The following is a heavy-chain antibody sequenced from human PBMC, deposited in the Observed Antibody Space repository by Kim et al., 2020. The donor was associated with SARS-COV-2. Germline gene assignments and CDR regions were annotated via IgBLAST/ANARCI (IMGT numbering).Heavy chain of an antibody. V-gene: IGHV3-49*04. Sequence: GGSLRLSCPASGFTFGDYAMSWVRQAPGKGLEWVGFIRSKAYGGTTEYAASVKGRFTISSDDSKSIAYLQMNRLKTEDTAVYYCTRKRGGDYPYYYYGMDVWGQGTTVTVSS. D-gene: IGHD4-17*01. CDR2: IRSKAYGGTT. CDR1: GFTFGDYA. CDR3: TRKRGGDYPYYYYGMDV. J-gene: IGHJ6*02.